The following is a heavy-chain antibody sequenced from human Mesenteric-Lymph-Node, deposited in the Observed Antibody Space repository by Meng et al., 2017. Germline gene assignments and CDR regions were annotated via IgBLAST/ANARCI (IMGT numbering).Heavy chain of an antibody. CDR2: INHSGST. V-gene: IGHV4-34*01. CDR3: ARGNARFYDILTGYVY. J-gene: IGHJ4*02. D-gene: IGHD3-9*01. CDR1: CGSSSGYY. Sequence: QLQLQKWGAALLKPSKPLSTTCAVYCGSSSGYYWSWIRQPPGKGLECIGEINHSGSTTYNPSLKSRVTISEDTSKNQFSLKLSSVTAADTAVYYCARGNARFYDILTGYVYWGQGTLVTVSS.